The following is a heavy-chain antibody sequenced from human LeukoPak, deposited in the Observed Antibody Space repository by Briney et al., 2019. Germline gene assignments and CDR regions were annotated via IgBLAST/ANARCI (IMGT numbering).Heavy chain of an antibody. CDR1: GGSISSSSYY. CDR2: MSNSGST. CDR3: ARRSQAAAGRGIDY. J-gene: IGHJ4*02. D-gene: IGHD6-13*01. Sequence: SETLSLTCTVSGGSISSSSYYWGWIRQSPGKGLEWIGTMSNSGSTYYNPSLKSRVTISGDTARNQFSLKLSSVTAADTAVYYCARRSQAAAGRGIDYWGQGTLVTVSS. V-gene: IGHV4-39*01.